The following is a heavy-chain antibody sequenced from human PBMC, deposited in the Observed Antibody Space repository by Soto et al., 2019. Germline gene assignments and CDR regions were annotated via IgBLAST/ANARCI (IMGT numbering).Heavy chain of an antibody. Sequence: SETLSLTCAVYGGSFSGYYWSWIRQPPGKGLEWIGEINHSGSTNYNPSLKSRVTISVDTSKNQFSLKLSSVTAADTAVYYCARAATSGYPRWRWFDSWGQGTLVTVSS. V-gene: IGHV4-34*01. CDR3: ARAATSGYPRWRWFDS. D-gene: IGHD3-22*01. CDR1: GGSFSGYY. J-gene: IGHJ5*01. CDR2: INHSGST.